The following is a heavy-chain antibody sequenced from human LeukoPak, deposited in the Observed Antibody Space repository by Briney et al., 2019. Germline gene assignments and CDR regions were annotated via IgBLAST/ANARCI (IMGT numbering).Heavy chain of an antibody. D-gene: IGHD4-17*01. CDR3: ARDSATTVTISSPDYYYGTDV. J-gene: IGHJ6*02. V-gene: IGHV1-3*01. CDR2: INAGNGNT. Sequence: ASVKVSCKASGYTFTSYAMHWVRQAPGQRLEWMGWINAGNGNTKYSQKFQGRVTITRDTSASTAYMELSSLRSEDTAVYYCARDSATTVTISSPDYYYGTDVWGQGTTVTVSS. CDR1: GYTFTSYA.